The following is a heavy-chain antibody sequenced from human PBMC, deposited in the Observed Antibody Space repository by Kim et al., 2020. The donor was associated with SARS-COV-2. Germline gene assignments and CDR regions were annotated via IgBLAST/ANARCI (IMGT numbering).Heavy chain of an antibody. V-gene: IGHV1-3*01. J-gene: IGHJ4*02. CDR3: ARGNRGIAVAGT. D-gene: IGHD6-19*01. Sequence: KYSQKFQGRVTITRDTSASTAYMELSSLRSEDTAVYYCARGNRGIAVAGTWGQGTLVTVSS.